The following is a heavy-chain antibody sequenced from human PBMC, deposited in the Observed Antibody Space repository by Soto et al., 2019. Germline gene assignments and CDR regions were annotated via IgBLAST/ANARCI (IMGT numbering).Heavy chain of an antibody. CDR2: ISSSGSTI. D-gene: IGHD6-6*01. J-gene: IGHJ5*02. Sequence: GGSLRLSCAASGFTFSDYYMSWIRQAPGKGLEWVSYISSSGSTIYYADSVKGRFTISRDNAKNSLYLQMNSLRAEDTAVYYCARAGYSIADNWFDPWGQGTLVTVSS. V-gene: IGHV3-11*01. CDR1: GFTFSDYY. CDR3: ARAGYSIADNWFDP.